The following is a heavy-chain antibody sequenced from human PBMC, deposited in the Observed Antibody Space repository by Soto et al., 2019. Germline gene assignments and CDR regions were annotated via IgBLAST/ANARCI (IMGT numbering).Heavy chain of an antibody. CDR2: ISGGGGPT. J-gene: IGHJ3*02. CDR1: GFTFSTYA. Sequence: EVQLLESGGGLVQPGGSLRLSCTASGFTFSTYAMTWVRQAPGKGLEWVSAISGGGGPTYYADSVKGRFTISRDNSKNSLYLQMNRLRAEDTAVYYCAKVSRFLDSGLIWGQGTLVTVSS. V-gene: IGHV3-23*01. D-gene: IGHD3-10*01. CDR3: AKVSRFLDSGLI.